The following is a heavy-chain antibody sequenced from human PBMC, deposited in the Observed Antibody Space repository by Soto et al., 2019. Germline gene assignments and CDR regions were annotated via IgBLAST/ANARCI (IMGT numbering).Heavy chain of an antibody. J-gene: IGHJ6*02. CDR1: GYTFTSYY. D-gene: IGHD2-15*01. Sequence: ASVKVSCKASGYTFTSYYLYWVRLAPGRGLEWMGIINPSAGGATYAQKFRGRVTMTRDTSKSTVYMELRSLISEDTAVYYCAGDLGFFSGGHCHLPSYYGRDVWGQGTTVTVSS. CDR2: INPSAGGA. CDR3: AGDLGFFSGGHCHLPSYYGRDV. V-gene: IGHV1-46*01.